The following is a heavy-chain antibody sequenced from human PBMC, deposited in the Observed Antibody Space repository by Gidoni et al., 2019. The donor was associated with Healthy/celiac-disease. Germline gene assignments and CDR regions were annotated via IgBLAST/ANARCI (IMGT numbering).Heavy chain of an antibody. CDR1: GFTFSSYA. V-gene: IGHV3-30*04. CDR2: ISYDGSNK. Sequence: QVHLVESGGGVVQPGRSLRLSCAASGFTFSSYAMHWVRQAPGKGLEWVAVISYDGSNKYYADSVKGRFTISRDNSKNTLYLQMNSLRAEDTAVYYCASGEAYCGGDCPGWFDPWGQGTLVTVSS. D-gene: IGHD2-21*01. CDR3: ASGEAYCGGDCPGWFDP. J-gene: IGHJ5*02.